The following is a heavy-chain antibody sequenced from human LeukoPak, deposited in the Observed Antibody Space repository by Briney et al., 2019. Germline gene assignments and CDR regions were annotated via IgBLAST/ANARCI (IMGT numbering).Heavy chain of an antibody. CDR1: GYSFTSYW. CDR2: IYPGDSGT. Sequence: GESLKISCKGSGYSFTSYWIGWVRQMPGKGLEWMGIIYPGDSGTRYSPSFQGQVTISADKSISTAYLQWSSLKASDTAMYYCARLEIRGYSGYDLDYWGQGTLVTVSS. J-gene: IGHJ4*02. V-gene: IGHV5-51*01. CDR3: ARLEIRGYSGYDLDY. D-gene: IGHD5-12*01.